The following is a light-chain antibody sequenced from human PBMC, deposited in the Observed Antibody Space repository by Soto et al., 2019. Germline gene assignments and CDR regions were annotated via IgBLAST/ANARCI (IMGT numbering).Light chain of an antibody. J-gene: IGLJ3*02. CDR3: GSYGGSNNWV. V-gene: IGLV2-8*01. CDR2: EVR. CDR1: TSDIGRYNY. Sequence: QSALTQPPSASGSPGQTVTISCTGTTSDIGRYNYVSWYQQHPGTAPKLIIYEVRKRPSGVPDRFSASKSANSASLTVSGLQPEDEADDYCGSYGGSNNWVFGGGTQLTVL.